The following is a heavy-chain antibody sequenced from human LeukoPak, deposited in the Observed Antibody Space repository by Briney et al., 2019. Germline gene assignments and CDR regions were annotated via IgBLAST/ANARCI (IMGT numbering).Heavy chain of an antibody. CDR1: GFTLSRYG. D-gene: IGHD3-10*01. Sequence: RGSLRLSCAASGFTLSRYGMHWVRQASRKGLEWVALISYDGSNKYYADSVKGRFTISRDNSKNTLYLQMNSLRPEDTAVYYCAKGDPYGSGSYPVDYWGQGTLVTVSS. CDR2: ISYDGSNK. V-gene: IGHV3-30*18. J-gene: IGHJ4*02. CDR3: AKGDPYGSGSYPVDY.